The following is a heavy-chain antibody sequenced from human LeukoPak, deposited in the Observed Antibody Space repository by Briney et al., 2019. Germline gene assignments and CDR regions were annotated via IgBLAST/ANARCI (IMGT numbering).Heavy chain of an antibody. Sequence: PGASVKVSCKASGGTFSSYAISWVRQAPGQGLEWMGWINPNSGGTNYAQKFQGRVTMTRDTSISTAYMELSRLRSDDTAVYYCARGMTDWYYDILTGYFNWFDPWGQGTLVTVSS. CDR3: ARGMTDWYYDILTGYFNWFDP. J-gene: IGHJ5*02. D-gene: IGHD3-9*01. V-gene: IGHV1-2*02. CDR2: INPNSGGT. CDR1: GGTFSSYA.